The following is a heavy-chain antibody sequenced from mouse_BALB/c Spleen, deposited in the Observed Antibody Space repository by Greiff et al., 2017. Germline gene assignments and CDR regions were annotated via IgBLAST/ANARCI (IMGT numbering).Heavy chain of an antibody. CDR2: IYPGDGDT. CDR3: ARGEDYAMDY. J-gene: IGHJ4*01. Sequence: QVQLQQSGPELVKPGASVKISCKASGYAFSSSWMNWVKQRPGQGLEWIGRIYPGDGDTNYNGKFKGKATLTADKSSSTAYMQLSSLTSVDSAVYFCARGEDYAMDYWGQGTSVTVSS. V-gene: IGHV1-82*01. CDR1: GYAFSSSW.